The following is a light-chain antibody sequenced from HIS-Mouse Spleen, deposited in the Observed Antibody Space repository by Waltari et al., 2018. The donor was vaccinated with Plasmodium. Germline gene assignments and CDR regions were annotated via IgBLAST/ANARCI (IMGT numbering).Light chain of an antibody. Sequence: QSALTQPRSGSGSPGQSVTISCTGTTRDVGGYNYCAWYQQHPGKAPKLMIYDVSKRPSGVPDRFSGSKSGNTASLTISGLQAEDEADYYCCSYAGSYTWVFGGGTKLTVL. CDR3: CSYAGSYTWV. J-gene: IGLJ3*02. V-gene: IGLV2-11*01. CDR2: DVS. CDR1: TRDVGGYNY.